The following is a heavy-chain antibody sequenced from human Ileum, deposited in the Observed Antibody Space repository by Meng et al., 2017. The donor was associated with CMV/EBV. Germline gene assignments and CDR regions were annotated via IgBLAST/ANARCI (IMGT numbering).Heavy chain of an antibody. J-gene: IGHJ4*02. CDR2: IYYSGIT. CDR1: GASVSTASYY. V-gene: IGHV4-61*01. Sequence: SETLSLTCSVSGASVSTASYYWTWIRQPPGKGPEWIGYIYYSGITRDNPSLKSRVTISVDTPKNQFSLRLSSVTAADTAVYYCARVRDYYESSGYIDNWGQGVQVTVSS. CDR3: ARVRDYYESSGYIDN. D-gene: IGHD3-22*01.